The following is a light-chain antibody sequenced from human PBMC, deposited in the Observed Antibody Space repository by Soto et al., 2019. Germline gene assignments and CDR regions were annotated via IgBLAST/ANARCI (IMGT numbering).Light chain of an antibody. V-gene: IGLV2-14*03. J-gene: IGLJ2*01. CDR2: DVT. CDR3: SSYANYNVV. CDR1: DSDIGVYNY. Sequence: QSALTQPASVSRSPGQSITISCTGTDSDIGVYNYVSWYQQYPGKAPKLMIYDVTNRPSGVSNRFSGSKSGNMASLTISGLQAEDEADYYCSSYANYNVVFGGGTKLTVL.